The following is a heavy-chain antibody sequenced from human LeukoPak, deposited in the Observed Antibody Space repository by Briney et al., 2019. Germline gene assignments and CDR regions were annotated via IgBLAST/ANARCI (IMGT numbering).Heavy chain of an antibody. D-gene: IGHD3-22*01. CDR1: GGSISSSSYY. CDR3: ARDYYDSSAKSAAFDI. J-gene: IGHJ3*02. Sequence: SETLSLTCTVSGGSISSSSYYWGWIRQPPGKGLEWIGSIYYSGSTYYNPSLKSRVTISVDTSKNQFSLKLSSVTAAGTAVYYCARDYYDSSAKSAAFDIWGQGTMVTVSS. V-gene: IGHV4-39*07. CDR2: IYYSGST.